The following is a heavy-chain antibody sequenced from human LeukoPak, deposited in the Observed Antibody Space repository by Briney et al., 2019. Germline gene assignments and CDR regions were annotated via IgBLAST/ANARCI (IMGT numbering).Heavy chain of an antibody. V-gene: IGHV3-48*04. D-gene: IGHD6-19*01. CDR2: IDSSSSTI. Sequence: GGSLRLSCAASGFIFSDYNMNWVRQAPGKGLEWLSYIDSSSSTIYYADSVKGRFAISRDNAKNSLYLQMDSLRAEDTALYYCAKAGSGWYAPYWGQGTLVTVS. J-gene: IGHJ4*02. CDR3: AKAGSGWYAPY. CDR1: GFIFSDYN.